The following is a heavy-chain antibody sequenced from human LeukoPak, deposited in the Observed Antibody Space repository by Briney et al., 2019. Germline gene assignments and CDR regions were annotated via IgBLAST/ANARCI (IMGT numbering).Heavy chain of an antibody. CDR2: MYYSGST. CDR1: GDSISSNSYY. V-gene: IGHV4-39*07. CDR3: ARGPSFWSGYPFSFDY. D-gene: IGHD3-3*01. J-gene: IGHJ4*02. Sequence: PSETLSLTCTVSGDSISSNSYYWGWIRQPPGKGLEWIGSMYYSGSTYYNSSLKSRVTISVDTSKNQFSLKLSSVTAADTAVYYCARGPSFWSGYPFSFDYWGQGTLVTVSS.